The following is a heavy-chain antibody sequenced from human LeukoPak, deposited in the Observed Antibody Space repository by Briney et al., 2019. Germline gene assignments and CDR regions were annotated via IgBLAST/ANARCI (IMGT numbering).Heavy chain of an antibody. CDR1: GFTSSSYA. D-gene: IGHD3-3*01. Sequence: GGSLRLSCAASGFTSSSYAMSWVRQAPGKGLEWVSDIRGSVGSTYYADYVKGRFTSSIANSKNTPYMQMNSLRAEATAVYYGAKDWSYYDFWSGYYAVGYWGQGTLVTVSS. V-gene: IGHV3-23*01. CDR2: IRGSVGST. J-gene: IGHJ4*02. CDR3: AKDWSYYDFWSGYYAVGY.